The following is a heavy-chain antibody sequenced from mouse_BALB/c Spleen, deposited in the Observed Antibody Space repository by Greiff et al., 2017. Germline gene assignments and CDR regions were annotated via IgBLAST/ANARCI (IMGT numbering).Heavy chain of an antibody. D-gene: IGHD1-1*01. CDR1: GYSITSGYY. Sequence: DVQLQESGPGLVKPSQSLSLTCSVTGYSITSGYYWNWIRQFPGNKLEWMGYISYDGSNNYNPSLKNRISITRDTSKNQFFLKLNSVTTEDTATYYCARDLYITTVVPYAMDYWGQGTSVTVSS. CDR3: ARDLYITTVVPYAMDY. J-gene: IGHJ4*01. V-gene: IGHV3-6*02. CDR2: ISYDGSN.